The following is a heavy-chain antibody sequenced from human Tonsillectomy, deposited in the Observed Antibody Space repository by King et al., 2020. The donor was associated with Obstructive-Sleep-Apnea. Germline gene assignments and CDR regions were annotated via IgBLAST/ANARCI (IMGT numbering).Heavy chain of an antibody. CDR1: GGSISSYY. D-gene: IGHD3-9*01. CDR3: ASTIF. V-gene: IGHV4-59*08. CDR2: FYSSGGT. Sequence: VQLQESGPGLVKPSETLSLTCTVSGGSISSYYWRWIRQPPGKGLEGFGYFYSSGGTGSNPSLKSRVTISMDTSKNQFSLKLSSVTAADTAVYYCASTIFWGQGTLVTVSS. J-gene: IGHJ4*02.